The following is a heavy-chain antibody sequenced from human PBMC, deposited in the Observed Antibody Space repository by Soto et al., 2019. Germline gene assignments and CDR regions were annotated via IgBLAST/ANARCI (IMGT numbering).Heavy chain of an antibody. J-gene: IGHJ4*02. D-gene: IGHD2-15*01. V-gene: IGHV6-1*01. CDR1: GDSVSSNSAA. Sequence: SQTLSLTCAISGDSVSSNSAAWNWIRQSPSRGLEWLGRTYYRSKWYNDYAVSVKSRITNKPGTSKNQFSLQLNYVTPEDTAVDYCARVVGSRKSMARIFYFDYWGQGTLVTVSS. CDR3: ARVVGSRKSMARIFYFDY. CDR2: TYYRSKWYN.